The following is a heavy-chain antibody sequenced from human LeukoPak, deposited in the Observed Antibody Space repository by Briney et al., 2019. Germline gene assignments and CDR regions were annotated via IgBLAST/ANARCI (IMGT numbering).Heavy chain of an antibody. CDR3: ARESSGYQ. D-gene: IGHD3-22*01. V-gene: IGHV3-7*01. Sequence: SGGSLRLSCAASGFTFSTYWMSWVRQAPGKGLEWVANIKEDGSEKYYGDSVKGRFTISRDNAKNSLYLEMNSLRVEDTAVYYCARESSGYQWGQGTLVTVSS. J-gene: IGHJ4*02. CDR1: GFTFSTYW. CDR2: IKEDGSEK.